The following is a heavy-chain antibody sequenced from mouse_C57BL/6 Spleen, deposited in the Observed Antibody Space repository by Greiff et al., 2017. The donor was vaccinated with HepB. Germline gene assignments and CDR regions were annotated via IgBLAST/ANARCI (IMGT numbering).Heavy chain of an antibody. Sequence: EVKLMESGAELVRPGASVKLSCTASGFNIKDDYMHWVKQRPEQGLEWIGWIDPENGDTEYASKFQGKATITADTSSNTAYLQLSSLTSEDTAVYYCTTLDSSGYVLAYWGQGTLVTVSA. D-gene: IGHD3-2*02. CDR3: TTLDSSGYVLAY. CDR2: IDPENGDT. J-gene: IGHJ3*01. V-gene: IGHV14-4*01. CDR1: GFNIKDDY.